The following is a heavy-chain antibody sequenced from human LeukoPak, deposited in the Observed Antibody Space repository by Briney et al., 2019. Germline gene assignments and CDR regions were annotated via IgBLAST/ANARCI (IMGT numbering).Heavy chain of an antibody. CDR1: GGSISSYY. D-gene: IGHD3-10*01. Sequence: SETLSLTCTVSGGSISSYYWSWIRQPPGKGLEWIGYIYYSGSTNYNPSLKSRVTISVDTSKNQFSLKLSSVTAADTAVYYCARVVTMVRGVIESFYYFDYWGQGTLVTVSS. J-gene: IGHJ4*02. CDR3: ARVVTMVRGVIESFYYFDY. CDR2: IYYSGST. V-gene: IGHV4-59*08.